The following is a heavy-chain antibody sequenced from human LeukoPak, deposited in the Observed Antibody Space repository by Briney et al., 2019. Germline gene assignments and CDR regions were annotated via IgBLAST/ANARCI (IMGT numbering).Heavy chain of an antibody. CDR3: VRHRSGQAWLDP. D-gene: IGHD1-26*01. J-gene: IGHJ5*02. CDR1: GDSVTSSSCC. Sequence: SETLSLTCTVAGDSVTSSSCCWGWIRQPPGKGLEWIGCIYYSGSSYYNSSLNSRVTISVDTSKNEFSLRLKSVTATDTALYYCVRHRSGQAWLDPWGQGTLVTVSS. CDR2: IYYSGSS. V-gene: IGHV4-39*01.